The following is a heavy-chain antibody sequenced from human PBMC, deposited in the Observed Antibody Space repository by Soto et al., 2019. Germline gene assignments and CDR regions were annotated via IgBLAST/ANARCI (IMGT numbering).Heavy chain of an antibody. V-gene: IGHV4-39*01. CDR2: IYYSGST. Sequence: SETLSLTCTVSGGSISSSSYYWGWIRQPPGKGLEWIGSIYYSGSTYYNPSLKSRVTISVDTSKNQFSLKLSSVTAADTAVYYCARERGATMVRGVRWYNWFDPWGQGTLVTVSS. CDR1: GGSISSSSYY. CDR3: ARERGATMVRGVRWYNWFDP. D-gene: IGHD3-10*01. J-gene: IGHJ5*02.